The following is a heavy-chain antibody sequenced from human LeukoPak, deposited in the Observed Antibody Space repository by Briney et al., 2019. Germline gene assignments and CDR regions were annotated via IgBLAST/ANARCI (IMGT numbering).Heavy chain of an antibody. J-gene: IGHJ4*02. D-gene: IGHD1-14*01. Sequence: GGSLRLSCAASGFTFSNFAMHWVRQAPGKGLEWVSLIYSGGSTSYSDSVKGRFTISRDTSKETVYLQMDSLRAEDTAVYYCARVTSRSGYYFDYWGQGSLVTVSS. CDR3: ARVTSRSGYYFDY. V-gene: IGHV3-53*01. CDR1: GFTFSNFA. CDR2: IYSGGST.